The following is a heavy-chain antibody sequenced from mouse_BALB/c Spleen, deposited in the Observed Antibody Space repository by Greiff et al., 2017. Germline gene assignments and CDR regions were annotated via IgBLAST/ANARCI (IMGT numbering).Heavy chain of an antibody. V-gene: IGHV3-2*02. J-gene: IGHJ3*01. Sequence: VQLQQSGPGLVKPSQSLSLTCTVTGYSITSDYAWNWIRQFPGNKLEWMGYISYSGSTSYNPSLKSRISITRDTSKNQFFLQLNSVTTEDTATYYCARSLTGTTSYWGQGTLVTVSA. D-gene: IGHD4-1*01. CDR3: ARSLTGTTSY. CDR2: ISYSGST. CDR1: GYSITSDYA.